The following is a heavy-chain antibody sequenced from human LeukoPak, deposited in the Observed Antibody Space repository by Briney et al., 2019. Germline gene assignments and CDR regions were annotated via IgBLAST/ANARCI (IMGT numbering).Heavy chain of an antibody. D-gene: IGHD6-13*01. J-gene: IGHJ5*01. Sequence: SETLSLTCTVSGGSISSHYWAWIRQPPGKGLEWIGYISYTGSTNYNPSLKSRVTISVDTSKNQFSLKLRSVTAADTAVYYCAREGYSSNWYVYWGQGTLVTISS. CDR2: ISYTGST. CDR1: GGSISSHY. CDR3: AREGYSSNWYVY. V-gene: IGHV4-59*11.